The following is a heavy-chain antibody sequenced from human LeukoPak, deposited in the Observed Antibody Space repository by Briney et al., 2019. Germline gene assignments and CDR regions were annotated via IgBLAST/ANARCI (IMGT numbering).Heavy chain of an antibody. J-gene: IGHJ4*02. Sequence: PGGSLRLSCAASGFTFSSYSMNWVRQAPGKGLQWVSSISRSSTYIYYADSVKGRFTISRDNAKNSLYLQMNSLRAEDTAVYYCARGDKFSGDYWGQGTLVTVSS. V-gene: IGHV3-21*01. CDR1: GFTFSSYS. CDR2: ISRSSTYI. D-gene: IGHD3-16*01. CDR3: ARGDKFSGDY.